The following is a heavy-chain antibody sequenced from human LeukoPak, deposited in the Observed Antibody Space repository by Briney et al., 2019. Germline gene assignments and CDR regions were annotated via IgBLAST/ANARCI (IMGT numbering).Heavy chain of an antibody. CDR1: GGSIRSTSYY. CDR3: ARRSTVAGRGRFDP. J-gene: IGHJ5*02. V-gene: IGHV4-39*01. CDR2: VHHSGST. D-gene: IGHD6-19*01. Sequence: SETLSLTCTVSGGSIRSTSYYWGWLRQPPGKGLEWLGSVHHSGSTYDNPSLKSRVTISVDTSKNQFSLKLISVTAADTAVYYCARRSTVAGRGRFDPWGQGTLVTVSS.